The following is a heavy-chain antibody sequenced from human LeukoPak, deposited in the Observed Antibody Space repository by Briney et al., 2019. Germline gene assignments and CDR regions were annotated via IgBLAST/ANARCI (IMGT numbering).Heavy chain of an antibody. CDR3: ARDLYGSGSYYVA. Sequence: ASVKVSCKASGYTFIGYYIHWVRQAPGQGLEWMGWINPNSGGTNYAQRFQGRVTLTRDTSISTAYLELRWLTSDDTAVYYCARDLYGSGSYYVAWGQGTLVTVSS. J-gene: IGHJ5*02. V-gene: IGHV1-2*02. D-gene: IGHD3-10*01. CDR2: INPNSGGT. CDR1: GYTFIGYY.